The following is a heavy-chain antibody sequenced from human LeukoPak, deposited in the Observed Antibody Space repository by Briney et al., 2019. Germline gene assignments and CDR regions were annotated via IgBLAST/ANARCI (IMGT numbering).Heavy chain of an antibody. D-gene: IGHD3-22*01. V-gene: IGHV3-23*01. J-gene: IGHJ4*02. CDR2: ISGGGVAI. CDR1: GFTFSNHA. Sequence: PGGSLRLSCAASGFTFSNHAMSWVRQAPGKGLQWVSAISGGGVAIYYADSVKGRFTISRDNSKNTLYLQMNSLRAEDTAVYYCAKDGPYDSSGYYYGGYFDYWGQGTLVTVSS. CDR3: AKDGPYDSSGYYYGGYFDY.